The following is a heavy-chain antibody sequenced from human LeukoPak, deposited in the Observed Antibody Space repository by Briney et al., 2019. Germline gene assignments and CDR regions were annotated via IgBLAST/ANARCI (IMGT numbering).Heavy chain of an antibody. CDR1: GYTFTGYY. CDR3: ARGWSRGIAAAGNSY. CDR2: INPNSGGT. J-gene: IGHJ4*02. D-gene: IGHD6-13*01. V-gene: IGHV1-2*06. Sequence: ASVKVSCKASGYTFTGYYMHWVRQAPGQGLEWMGRINPNSGGTNYAQKFQGRVTMTRDTSISTAYMELSRLRSDDTAVYYCARGWSRGIAAAGNSYWGQGTLVTVSS.